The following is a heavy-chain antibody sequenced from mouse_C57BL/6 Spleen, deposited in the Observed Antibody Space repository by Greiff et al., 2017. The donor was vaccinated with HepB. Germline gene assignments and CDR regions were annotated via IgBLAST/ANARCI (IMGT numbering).Heavy chain of an antibody. CDR3: AREGLLRYFDV. CDR1: GFTFSSYA. Sequence: EVKVVESGGGLVKPGGSLKLSCAASGFTFSSYAMSWVRQTPEKRLEWVATLSDGGSYTSYPDNVKGRFTISRDNAKNNLYLQMSHLKSEDTAMYYCAREGLLRYFDVWGTGTTVTVSS. V-gene: IGHV5-4*01. D-gene: IGHD2-3*01. J-gene: IGHJ1*03. CDR2: LSDGGSYT.